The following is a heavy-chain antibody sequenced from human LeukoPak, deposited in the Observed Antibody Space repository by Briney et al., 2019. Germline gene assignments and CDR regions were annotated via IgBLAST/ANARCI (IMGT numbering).Heavy chain of an antibody. J-gene: IGHJ3*02. CDR2: ISGSGGST. D-gene: IGHD4-11*01. CDR3: AKDLSSNYGTAFDI. Sequence: PGGSLRLSWAASGFTFSDYYMSWVRQAPGKGLEWVSAISGSGGSTYYADSVKGRFTISRDNSKNTLYLQMNSLRAEDTAVYYCAKDLSSNYGTAFDIWGQGTMVTVSS. V-gene: IGHV3-23*01. CDR1: GFTFSDYY.